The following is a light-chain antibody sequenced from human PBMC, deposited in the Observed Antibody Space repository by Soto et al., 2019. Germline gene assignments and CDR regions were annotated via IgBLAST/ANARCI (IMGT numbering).Light chain of an antibody. Sequence: EIVLTQSPGTLSLSPGERATLSCRASQSVSNNLAWYQQKPGQAPRLLIYGASTRATGIPARFSGSGSGTEFTLTISSLQSEDCAVYYCQQYGGARWTFGQGTKVDIK. CDR3: QQYGGARWT. J-gene: IGKJ1*01. CDR1: QSVSNN. CDR2: GAS. V-gene: IGKV3-15*01.